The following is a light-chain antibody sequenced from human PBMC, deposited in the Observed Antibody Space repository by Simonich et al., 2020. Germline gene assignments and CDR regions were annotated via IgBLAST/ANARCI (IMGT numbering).Light chain of an antibody. CDR3: QQYGSSPWT. J-gene: IGKJ1*01. V-gene: IGKV3-20*01. Sequence: EIVLTQSPGTLSLSPGERATLSCRASQRVSSSYLAWYQQKPGQAPRLLIYGASRRATGIPDRFSGSGSGTDFTLTISRLEPEDLAVYYCQQYGSSPWTFGQGTKVEIK. CDR1: QRVSSSY. CDR2: GAS.